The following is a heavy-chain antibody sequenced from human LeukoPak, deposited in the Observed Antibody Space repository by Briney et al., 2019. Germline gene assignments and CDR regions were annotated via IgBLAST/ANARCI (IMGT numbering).Heavy chain of an antibody. Sequence: ASVKVSCKVSGYTLTELSMHWVRQAPGKGLEWMGGFDPEDGETIYAQKFQGRVTMTEDTSTDTAYMELSSLRSEDTAVYYCATGPAGTNWLDPWGQGTLVTVSS. CDR3: ATGPAGTNWLDP. V-gene: IGHV1-24*01. J-gene: IGHJ5*02. CDR2: FDPEDGET. D-gene: IGHD6-13*01. CDR1: GYTLTELS.